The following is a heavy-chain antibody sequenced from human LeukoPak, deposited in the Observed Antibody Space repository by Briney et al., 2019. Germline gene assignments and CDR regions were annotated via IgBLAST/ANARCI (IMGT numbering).Heavy chain of an antibody. CDR2: ISSSSSYI. CDR3: AREAYDSSGYYYVGGEFDY. Sequence: SGGSLRLSCAASGFTFSSYSMNWVRQAPGKGLEWVSSISSSSSYIYYADSVKGRFTISRDNAKNSLYLQMNSLRAEDTAVYYCAREAYDSSGYYYVGGEFDYWGQGTLVTVSS. CDR1: GFTFSSYS. V-gene: IGHV3-21*01. D-gene: IGHD3-22*01. J-gene: IGHJ4*02.